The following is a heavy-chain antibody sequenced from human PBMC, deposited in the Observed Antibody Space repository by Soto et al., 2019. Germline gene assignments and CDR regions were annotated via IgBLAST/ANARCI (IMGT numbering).Heavy chain of an antibody. CDR1: GFTFSSYA. CDR3: ARGGVGAPFDY. CDR2: ISSSGSTI. Sequence: AGGSLRLSCAASGFTFSSYAMSWVRQAPGKGLEWVSYISSSGSTIYYADSVKGRFTISRDNAKNSLYLQMNSLRAEGTAVYYCARGGVGAPFDYWGQGTLVTVSS. V-gene: IGHV3-48*03. J-gene: IGHJ4*02. D-gene: IGHD1-26*01.